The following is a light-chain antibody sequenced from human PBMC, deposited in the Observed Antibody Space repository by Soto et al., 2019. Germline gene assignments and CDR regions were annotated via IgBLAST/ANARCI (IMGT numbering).Light chain of an antibody. CDR1: SGSVSTSNY. CDR3: VLSLPSGVWE. CDR2: STN. J-gene: IGLJ3*02. V-gene: IGLV8-61*01. Sequence: QAVVTQEPSFSVSPGGTVTLTCGLTSGSVSTSNYPSWYQQTPGQTPRTLIYSTNFRSSGVPDRFSGSILGNKAALTITGAQADDESDYYCVLSLPSGVWEFGGGTKVTVL.